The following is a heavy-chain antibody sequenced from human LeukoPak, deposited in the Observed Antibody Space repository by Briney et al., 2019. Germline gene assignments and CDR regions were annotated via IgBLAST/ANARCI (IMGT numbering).Heavy chain of an antibody. J-gene: IGHJ4*02. V-gene: IGHV3-73*01. CDR3: TRWDCTTTGCYPFDY. CDR2: IRDKANSYAT. CDR1: GFTFSSYA. Sequence: PGRSPRLSCAASGFTFSSYAMHWVRQASGKGLEWVGRIRDKANSYATAYIASVKGRFTISRDDSKNTAYLQMSSLKTEDTAVYYCTRWDCTTTGCYPFDYWGQGTLVTVSS. D-gene: IGHD2-2*01.